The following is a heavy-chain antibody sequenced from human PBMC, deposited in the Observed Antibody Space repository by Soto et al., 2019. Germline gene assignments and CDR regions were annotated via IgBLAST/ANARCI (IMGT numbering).Heavy chain of an antibody. CDR2: ISSRSSYT. Sequence: GWSLRLSCAASGFTFSDYYMSWMRQAPGKGLEWVSHISSRSSYTNYADSVKGRFTISRDNAKNTLYLQMNRLRADDTAVYYCARDHSLRGYCYGKFDCLGEGTLVTVSP. D-gene: IGHD5-18*01. CDR3: ARDHSLRGYCYGKFDC. V-gene: IGHV3-11*06. J-gene: IGHJ4*01. CDR1: GFTFSDYY.